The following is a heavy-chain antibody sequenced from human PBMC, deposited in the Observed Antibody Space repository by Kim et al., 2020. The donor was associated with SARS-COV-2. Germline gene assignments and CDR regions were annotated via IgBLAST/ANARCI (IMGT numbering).Heavy chain of an antibody. CDR1: GDSISSYY. CDR2: ISYNGRT. Sequence: SETLSLTCTVSGDSISSYYWNWIRQPPGKGLEWIGSISYNGRTGYNPPLKGRVAISLDTSKTQFSLRLPSVTAAGTAVYYFATSQSYIRAYGYWAQGT. V-gene: IGHV4-59*01. J-gene: IGHJ4*02. D-gene: IGHD3-16*01. CDR3: ATSQSYIRAYGY.